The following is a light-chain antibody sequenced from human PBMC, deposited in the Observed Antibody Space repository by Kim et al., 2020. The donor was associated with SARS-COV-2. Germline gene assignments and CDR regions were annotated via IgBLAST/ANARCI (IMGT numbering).Light chain of an antibody. Sequence: LFPGERPTLSCRASQSVNSVIAWHQQTPGQAPRLLIYRAFNRATGIPARFSGSVSGTDFTLTISSLEPEDFAVYFCQQCRDWPPYTFGQGTKLEIK. V-gene: IGKV3-11*01. CDR3: QQCRDWPPYT. CDR1: QSVNSV. J-gene: IGKJ2*01. CDR2: RAF.